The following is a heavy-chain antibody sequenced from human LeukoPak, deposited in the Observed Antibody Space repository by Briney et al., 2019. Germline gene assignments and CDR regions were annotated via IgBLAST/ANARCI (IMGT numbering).Heavy chain of an antibody. Sequence: SETLSLICTVSGGSFSSYYWSWIRQPAGKGLEWIGRIYTSGNTNYNPSLKSRVTMSVDTSKNQFSLELNSVTAADTAVYYCARGPYCGGDCYFDYWGQGTLVTVSS. D-gene: IGHD2-21*02. CDR3: ARGPYCGGDCYFDY. CDR2: IYTSGNT. V-gene: IGHV4-4*07. J-gene: IGHJ4*02. CDR1: GGSFSSYY.